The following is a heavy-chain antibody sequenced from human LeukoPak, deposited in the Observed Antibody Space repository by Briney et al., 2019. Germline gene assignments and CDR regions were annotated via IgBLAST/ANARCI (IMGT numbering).Heavy chain of an antibody. CDR3: ARILRPLYYFDY. J-gene: IGHJ4*02. Sequence: SETLSLTCTVSGGSISSYYWSWIRQPPGKGLEWIGYIYYSGSTNYNPSLKSRVTTSVDTSKNQFSLKLSSVTAADTAVYYCARILRPLYYFDYWGQGTLVTVSS. CDR1: GGSISSYY. CDR2: IYYSGST. V-gene: IGHV4-59*01.